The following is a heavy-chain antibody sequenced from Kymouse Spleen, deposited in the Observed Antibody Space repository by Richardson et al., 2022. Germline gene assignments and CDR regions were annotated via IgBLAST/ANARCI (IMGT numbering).Heavy chain of an antibody. Sequence: QVQLVESGGGVVQPGRSLRLSCAASGFTFSSYGMHWVRQAPGKGLEWVAVISYDGSNKYYADSVKGRFTISRDNSKNTLYLQMNSLRAEDTAVYYCAKGGITMVRGVLNWFDPWGQGTLVTVSS. CDR3: AKGGITMVRGVLNWFDP. CDR1: GFTFSSYG. V-gene: IGHV3-30*18. D-gene: IGHD3-10*01. CDR2: ISYDGSNK. J-gene: IGHJ5*02.